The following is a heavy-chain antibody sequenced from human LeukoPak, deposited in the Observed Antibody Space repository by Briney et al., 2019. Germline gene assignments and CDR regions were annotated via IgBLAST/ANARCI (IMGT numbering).Heavy chain of an antibody. V-gene: IGHV4-61*01. Sequence: SQTLSLTCTVSGGSISSGSYYWSWIRQPPGKGLEWIGFIYYSGSTNYNPSLKSRVTISVDTSKNQFSLKLSSVTAADTAVYYCARESQKYYDILTGYGGGAFDIWGQGTMVTVSS. J-gene: IGHJ3*02. CDR3: ARESQKYYDILTGYGGGAFDI. CDR1: GGSISSGSYY. D-gene: IGHD3-9*01. CDR2: IYYSGST.